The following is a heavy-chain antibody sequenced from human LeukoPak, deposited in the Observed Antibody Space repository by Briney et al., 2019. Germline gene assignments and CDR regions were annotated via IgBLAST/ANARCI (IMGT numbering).Heavy chain of an antibody. J-gene: IGHJ6*03. V-gene: IGHV3-20*04. D-gene: IGHD2-15*01. Sequence: GGSLRLSCAASGFTFDNYGMSWVRQAPGKGLEWVSGINCNGGSTDYADSVKGRFTISRDNAKNSLYLQMNSLRAEDTALYYCARQRGSGPPYYYMDVWGKGTTVTVSS. CDR3: ARQRGSGPPYYYMDV. CDR2: INCNGGST. CDR1: GFTFDNYG.